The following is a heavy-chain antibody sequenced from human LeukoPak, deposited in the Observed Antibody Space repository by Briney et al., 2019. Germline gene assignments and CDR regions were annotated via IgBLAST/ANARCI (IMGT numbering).Heavy chain of an antibody. D-gene: IGHD1-26*01. CDR2: IRYDGGNK. CDR3: AKDPAIVGASWFDY. CDR1: GFTFSSYG. Sequence: GGSLRLSCAASGFTFSSYGMHWVRQAPGKGLEWVAFIRYDGGNKYYADSVKGRFTISRDNSKNTLYLQMNSLRAEDTAVYYCAKDPAIVGASWFDYWGQGTLVTVSS. V-gene: IGHV3-30*02. J-gene: IGHJ4*02.